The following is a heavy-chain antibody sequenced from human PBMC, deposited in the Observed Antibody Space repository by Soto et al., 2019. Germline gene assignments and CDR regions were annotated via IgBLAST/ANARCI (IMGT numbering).Heavy chain of an antibody. J-gene: IGHJ4*02. Sequence: QVQLQESGPGLVKPSETLSLTCTVSGGSISSYYWSWIRQPPGKGLEWIGYIYYSGSTNYNPSLKSRVTISVDTSKNQFSLKLSSVTAADTAVYYCARHGGHSRYYFDYWGQGTLVTVSS. V-gene: IGHV4-59*08. CDR2: IYYSGST. CDR1: GGSISSYY. CDR3: ARHGGHSRYYFDY. D-gene: IGHD6-13*01.